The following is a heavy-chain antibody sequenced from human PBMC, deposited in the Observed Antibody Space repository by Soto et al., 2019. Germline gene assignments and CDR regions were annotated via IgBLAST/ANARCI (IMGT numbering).Heavy chain of an antibody. CDR1: EFTFSNYW. CDR3: ARGFRWGMDV. Sequence: PGGSLRLSWAASEFTFSNYWLRWVRQTPGKGLIWVSRINGDGSDMFYADSVKGRFTISRDNAKNTLYLQMTGLRAEDTALYYCARGFRWGMDVWGQGTTVTVSS. CDR2: INGDGSDM. J-gene: IGHJ6*02. V-gene: IGHV3-74*01. D-gene: IGHD2-15*01.